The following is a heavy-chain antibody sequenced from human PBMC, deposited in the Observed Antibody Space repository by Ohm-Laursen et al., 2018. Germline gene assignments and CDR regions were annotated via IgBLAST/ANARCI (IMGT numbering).Heavy chain of an antibody. CDR3: ARGGYGDQQGYFDY. J-gene: IGHJ4*02. CDR1: GGSISPYY. V-gene: IGHV4-59*01. CDR2: IYYSGST. Sequence: SQTLSLTCTVSGGSISPYYWSWIRQPPGKGLEWIGYIYYSGSTNYNPSLKSRVTISVDTSKIQLSLRLSSVTAADTAVYYCARGGYGDQQGYFDYWGQGTLVTVSS. D-gene: IGHD4-17*01.